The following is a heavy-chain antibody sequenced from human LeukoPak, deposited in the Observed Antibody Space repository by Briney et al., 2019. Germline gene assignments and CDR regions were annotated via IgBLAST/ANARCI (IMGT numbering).Heavy chain of an antibody. D-gene: IGHD3-22*01. J-gene: IGHJ4*02. V-gene: IGHV3-21*01. CDR1: RFTFSSYS. Sequence: GGSLRLSCAASRFTFSSYSMNCVRQAPGKGLEGGSSISSSSSYIYYADSVKGRFTISRDNAKNSLYLQMNSLRTGDTAVYYCARGLDSGGYYRIYNFDYWGQGTLVTVSS. CDR3: ARGLDSGGYYRIYNFDY. CDR2: ISSSSSYI.